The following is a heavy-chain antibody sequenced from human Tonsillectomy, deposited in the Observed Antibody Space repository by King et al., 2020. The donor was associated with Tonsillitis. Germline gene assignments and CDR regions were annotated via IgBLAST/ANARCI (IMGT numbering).Heavy chain of an antibody. Sequence: QLVQSGGGVVQPGRSLRLSCAASGFTFSSYNMHWVRQAPGKGLVWVAVLSYDGSNEYYADSVKGRFTISRDNSKNTLYLQMNSLRTEDTAVYYCARDRDQWDYYYYGMDVWGQGTTVTVSS. CDR2: LSYDGSNE. J-gene: IGHJ6*02. CDR1: GFTFSSYN. V-gene: IGHV3-30*04. CDR3: ARDRDQWDYYYYGMDV. D-gene: IGHD1-26*01.